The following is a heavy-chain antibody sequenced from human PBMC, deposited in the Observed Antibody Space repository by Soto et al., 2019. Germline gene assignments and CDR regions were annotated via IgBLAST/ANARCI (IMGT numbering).Heavy chain of an antibody. V-gene: IGHV1-24*01. CDR3: ATGFTRLGVVAALVDLDY. Sequence: AASVKVSCKVSGYTLTELSMHWVRQAPGKGLEWMGGFDPEDGETIYAQKFQGRVTMTEDTSTDTAYMELSSLRSEDTAVYYCATGFTRLGVVAALVDLDYWGQGTLVTVSS. D-gene: IGHD2-15*01. CDR1: GYTLTELS. CDR2: FDPEDGET. J-gene: IGHJ4*02.